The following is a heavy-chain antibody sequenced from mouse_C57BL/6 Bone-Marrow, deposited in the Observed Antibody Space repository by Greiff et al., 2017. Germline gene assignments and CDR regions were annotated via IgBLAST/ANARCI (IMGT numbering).Heavy chain of an antibody. V-gene: IGHV1-54*01. CDR1: GYAFTNYL. CDR2: INPGSGGT. CDR3: AREEAMDY. J-gene: IGHJ4*01. Sequence: QVTLKESGAELVRPGTSVKVSCKASGYAFTNYLIEWVKQRPGQGLEWIGVINPGSGGTNYNEKFKGKATLTADKSSSTAYMQLSSLTSEDSAVYFCAREEAMDYWGQGTSVTVSS.